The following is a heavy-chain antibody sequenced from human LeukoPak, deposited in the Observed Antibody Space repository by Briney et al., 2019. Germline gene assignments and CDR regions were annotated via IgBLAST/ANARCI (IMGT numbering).Heavy chain of an antibody. Sequence: SVKVSCKASGGTFSSYAISWVRQAPGQGLEWMGRIVPIVGTANYAQKFQGRVTITADKSTSTAYMELSSLRSEDTAVYYCAAGLPIYYYCYYMDVWGKGTTVAVSS. CDR1: GGTFSSYA. V-gene: IGHV1-69*04. J-gene: IGHJ6*03. CDR2: IVPIVGTA. D-gene: IGHD3-9*01. CDR3: AAGLPIYYYCYYMDV.